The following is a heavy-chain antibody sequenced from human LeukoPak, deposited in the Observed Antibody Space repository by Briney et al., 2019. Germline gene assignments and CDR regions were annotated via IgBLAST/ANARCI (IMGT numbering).Heavy chain of an antibody. CDR1: GGTFSSYA. J-gene: IGHJ6*04. CDR3: ARSAQYCSSTSRYGIYYYYGMDV. D-gene: IGHD2-2*01. V-gene: IGHV1-69*06. CDR2: IIPIFGTA. Sequence: SVKVSCKASGGTFSSYAISWVRQAPGQGLEWMGGIIPIFGTANYAQKFQGRVTITADKSTSTAYMELSSLRSEDTAVYYCARSAQYCSSTSRYGIYYYYGMDVWGKGTTVTVSS.